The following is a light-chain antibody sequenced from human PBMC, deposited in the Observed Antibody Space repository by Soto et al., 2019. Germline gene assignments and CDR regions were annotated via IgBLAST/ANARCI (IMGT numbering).Light chain of an antibody. CDR1: QSVSIR. CDR2: GAS. Sequence: KQSPVTQPLSQGERSSVRCTASQSVSIRLAWYQHKSGQAPRLLISGASSRATGIPDRFSGSGSGTDFTLTISRLEPEDFALYYCQHYYGTSPITFGQGTRLEI. V-gene: IGKV3-20*01. J-gene: IGKJ5*01. CDR3: QHYYGTSPIT.